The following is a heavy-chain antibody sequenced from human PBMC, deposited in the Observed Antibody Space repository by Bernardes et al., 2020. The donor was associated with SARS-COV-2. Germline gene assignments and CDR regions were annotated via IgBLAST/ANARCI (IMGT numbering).Heavy chain of an antibody. J-gene: IGHJ4*02. V-gene: IGHV4-39*01. CDR3: ARPSSGNYFYYFDY. CDR2: IYYSGST. D-gene: IGHD1-26*01. CDR1: CGSITSSSYY. Sequence: ETLSLTCTVSCGSITSSSYYWGWIRQPPGKGLEWSGSIYYSGSTYYNPSLKSRVTISVDTSKNQFSLKLSSVTAADTAVYYCARPSSGNYFYYFDYWGQGTLVTVSS.